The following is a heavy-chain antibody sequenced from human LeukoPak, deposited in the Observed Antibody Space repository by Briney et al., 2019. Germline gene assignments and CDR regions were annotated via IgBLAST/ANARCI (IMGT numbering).Heavy chain of an antibody. D-gene: IGHD1-26*01. Sequence: GGSLRLSCAASGFTFSSYGMHWVRQAPGKGLEWVAFIRYDGSTKYLADSVKGRFTISRDNSKNTLYLQMNSLRPEDTAVYYCAKDGGNYYVDYWGQGTLVIVSS. J-gene: IGHJ4*02. CDR3: AKDGGNYYVDY. CDR1: GFTFSSYG. V-gene: IGHV3-30*02. CDR2: IRYDGSTK.